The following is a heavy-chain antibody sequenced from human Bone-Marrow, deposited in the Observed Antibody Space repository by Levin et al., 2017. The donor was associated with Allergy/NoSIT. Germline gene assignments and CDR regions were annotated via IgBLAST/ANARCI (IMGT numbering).Heavy chain of an antibody. J-gene: IGHJ4*02. CDR1: GDSLSSYY. CDR2: ISYSGST. D-gene: IGHD5-24*01. Sequence: SQTLSLTCTVSGDSLSSYYWSWIRQPPGKRLEWIAYISYSGSTNYNPSLKSRVTLSVDTSKNHFSLNLTSVTAADTAVYYCARSIRRENFDYWGQGILVTVSS. V-gene: IGHV4-59*01. CDR3: ARSIRRENFDY.